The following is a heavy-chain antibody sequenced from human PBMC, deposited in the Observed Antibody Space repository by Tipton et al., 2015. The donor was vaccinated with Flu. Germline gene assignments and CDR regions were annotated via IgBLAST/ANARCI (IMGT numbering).Heavy chain of an antibody. CDR1: GDSFNNGDYY. CDR2: IFYNGSP. CDR3: ARGLDGGTGYYSPWFDP. D-gene: IGHD3-22*01. J-gene: IGHJ5*02. Sequence: TLSLTCTVFGDSFNNGDYYWSWIRQPPGKGLEWIGYIFYNGSPYYNPSLKSRLTISVDTSKRQFSLRLTSVTAADTAVYFCARGLDGGTGYYSPWFDPWGQGTMVTVSS. V-gene: IGHV4-30-4*01.